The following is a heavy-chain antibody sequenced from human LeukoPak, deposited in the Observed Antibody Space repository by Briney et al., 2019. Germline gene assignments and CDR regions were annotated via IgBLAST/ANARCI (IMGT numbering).Heavy chain of an antibody. CDR1: GFNFDDYA. CDR2: ISWNNGSI. D-gene: IGHD6-13*01. V-gene: IGHV3-9*01. J-gene: IGHJ4*02. CDR3: AKDREVLPAGEIDY. Sequence: GGSLRLSCAASGFNFDDYAMHWVRQAPGKGMEWVSGISWNNGSIDYAASVKGRFTISRDSAKKSLYLQMDSLRPEDTAFYYCAKDREVLPAGEIDYWGQGTLVTVSS.